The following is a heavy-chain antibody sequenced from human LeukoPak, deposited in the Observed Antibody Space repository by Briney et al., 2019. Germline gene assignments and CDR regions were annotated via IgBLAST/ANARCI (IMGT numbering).Heavy chain of an antibody. D-gene: IGHD6-19*01. Sequence: PSETLSLTCTVSGGSISTYYWGWIRQPPGRGLEWIGSIYYSGSTNYNPSLKSRVTISVDTSKNQFSLRLSSVTAADTAVYYCASNRGQWLFSDWGQGTLVTVSS. V-gene: IGHV4-39*01. CDR2: IYYSGST. CDR1: GGSISTYY. J-gene: IGHJ4*02. CDR3: ASNRGQWLFSD.